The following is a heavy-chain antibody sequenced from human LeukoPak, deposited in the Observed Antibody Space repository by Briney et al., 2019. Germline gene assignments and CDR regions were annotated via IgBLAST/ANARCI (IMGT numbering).Heavy chain of an antibody. V-gene: IGHV4-30-2*01. CDR1: GGSISGGGYS. D-gene: IGHD5-12*01. Sequence: PSETLSLTCAVSGGSISGGGYSWSWIRQPPGKGLEWIGYIYHSGSTYYNPSLKSRVTISVVRSKNQFSLKLSSVTAADTAVYYCARVVGEWLRFNYYYYYGMDVWGQGTTVTVSS. J-gene: IGHJ6*02. CDR3: ARVVGEWLRFNYYYYYGMDV. CDR2: IYHSGST.